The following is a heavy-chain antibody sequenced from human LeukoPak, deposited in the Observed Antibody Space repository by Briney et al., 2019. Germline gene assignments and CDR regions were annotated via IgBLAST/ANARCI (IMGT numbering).Heavy chain of an antibody. CDR2: INQDGSET. D-gene: IGHD6-19*01. CDR1: GFKFNFYW. V-gene: IGHV3-7*05. J-gene: IGHJ3*02. Sequence: GGSLRLSCAASGFKFNFYWMSWVSQAPGKGLEWVANINQDGSETYYVDSVRGRFTISRENAKNSVNLQMDSLRAEDTAVYYCAKSGYSSGWFRAFDIWGQGTLVTVSS. CDR3: AKSGYSSGWFRAFDI.